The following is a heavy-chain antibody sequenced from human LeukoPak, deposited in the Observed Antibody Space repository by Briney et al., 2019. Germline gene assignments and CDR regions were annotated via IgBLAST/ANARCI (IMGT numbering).Heavy chain of an antibody. D-gene: IGHD2-2*01. CDR1: GFTFSSYG. Sequence: GGSLRLSCAASGFTFSSYGMHWVRQAPGKGLEWVAVIWYDGSNKYYADSVKGRFTISRDNSKNTLYLQMNSLRAEDTAVYYCARDCSSTRCIGYWGQGTLVTVSS. CDR2: IWYDGSNK. CDR3: ARDCSSTRCIGY. J-gene: IGHJ4*02. V-gene: IGHV3-33*01.